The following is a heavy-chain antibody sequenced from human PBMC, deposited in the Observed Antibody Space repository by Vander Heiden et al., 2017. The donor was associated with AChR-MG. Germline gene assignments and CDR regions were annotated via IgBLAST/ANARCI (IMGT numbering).Heavy chain of an antibody. J-gene: IGHJ5*02. Sequence: QVQLVESGGGVVQPGRSLRLSGAASGFTFSTYGRHWVRQAPGKGLEWVAVIWHDGSSKYYADSVKGRFTISRDNSKNTLYLQMNSLRAEDTAVYYCARERDYKCDPWGQGTLGTVSS. CDR3: ARERDYKCDP. CDR1: GFTFSTYG. V-gene: IGHV3-33*01. D-gene: IGHD4-4*01. CDR2: IWHDGSSK.